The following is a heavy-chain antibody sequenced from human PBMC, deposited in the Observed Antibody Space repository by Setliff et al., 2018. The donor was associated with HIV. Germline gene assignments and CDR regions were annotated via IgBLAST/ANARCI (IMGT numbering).Heavy chain of an antibody. V-gene: IGHV7-4-1*02. CDR2: INTNTGNP. CDR3: ARFYDSGASYSDDAFDI. D-gene: IGHD3-22*01. CDR1: GYTFISYG. Sequence: ASVKVSCKASGYTFISYGISWVRQAPGQGLEWMGWINTNTGNPTYAQGFTGRFVFSLDTSVSTAYLQISSLRAEDTAVYYCARFYDSGASYSDDAFDIWGQGTMVTVSS. J-gene: IGHJ3*02.